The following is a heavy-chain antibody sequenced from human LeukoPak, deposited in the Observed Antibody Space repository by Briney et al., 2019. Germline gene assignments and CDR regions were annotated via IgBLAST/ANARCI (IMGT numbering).Heavy chain of an antibody. D-gene: IGHD1-1*01. CDR2: IYYSGST. Sequence: SETLSLTCTVSGGSISSSSYYWGWLRQPPGKGLEWIGSIYYSGSTYYNPSLKSRVTISVDTSKNQFSLKLSSVTAADTAVYYCARHGVWNPFDYWGQGTLVTVSS. CDR1: GGSISSSSYY. CDR3: ARHGVWNPFDY. J-gene: IGHJ4*02. V-gene: IGHV4-39*01.